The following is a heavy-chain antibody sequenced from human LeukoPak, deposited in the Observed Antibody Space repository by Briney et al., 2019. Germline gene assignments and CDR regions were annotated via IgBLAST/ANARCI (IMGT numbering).Heavy chain of an antibody. Sequence: GGSLRLSCAASGFTFDDYAMHWVRQAPGKGLEWVSGISWNSGSIGYADSVKGRFTISRDNAKNSLYLQMNSLRAEDTALYYCAKDIAASSGGYDAFDIWGQGTMVTVSS. CDR2: ISWNSGSI. J-gene: IGHJ3*02. D-gene: IGHD3-16*01. CDR1: GFTFDDYA. V-gene: IGHV3-9*01. CDR3: AKDIAASSGGYDAFDI.